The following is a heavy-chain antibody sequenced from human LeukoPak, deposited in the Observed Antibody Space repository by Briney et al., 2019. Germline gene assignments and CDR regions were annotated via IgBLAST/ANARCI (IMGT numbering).Heavy chain of an antibody. V-gene: IGHV3-23*01. CDR2: ISGSGGST. CDR1: GFTFSSYA. D-gene: IGHD4-11*01. Sequence: GGSLRLSCAASGFTFSSYAMSWVRQAPGKGLEWVSAISGSGGSTYYADSVKGRFTVSRDNSKNTLYLQMNSLRAEDTAVYYCAKYPKMNRSHLTTAPLDYWGQGTLVTVSS. J-gene: IGHJ4*02. CDR3: AKYPKMNRSHLTTAPLDY.